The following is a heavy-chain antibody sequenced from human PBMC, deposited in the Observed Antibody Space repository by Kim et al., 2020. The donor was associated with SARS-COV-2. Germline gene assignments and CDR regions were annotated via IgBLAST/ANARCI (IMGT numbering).Heavy chain of an antibody. D-gene: IGHD5-12*01. CDR2: IYPGDSDT. CDR3: ARGDGSGYDSRIGENWFDP. CDR1: GYSFTSYW. V-gene: IGHV5-51*01. J-gene: IGHJ5*02. Sequence: GESLKISCKGSGYSFTSYWIGWVRQMPGKGLEWMGIIYPGDSDTRYSPSFQGQVTISADKSISTAYLQWSSLKASDTAMYYCARGDGSGYDSRIGENWFDPWGQGTLVTVSS.